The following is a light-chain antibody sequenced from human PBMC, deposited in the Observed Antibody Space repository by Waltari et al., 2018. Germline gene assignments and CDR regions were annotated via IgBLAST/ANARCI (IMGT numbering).Light chain of an antibody. J-gene: IGKJ1*01. CDR1: QSLLHSNGYNY. Sequence: DIEMTQSPLSLPVTPGEPASISCMSSQSLLHSNGYNYLDWYLQKPGQSPQLLIYLGSTRASGVPDRFSGSGSGTDFTLKINRVEAEDVAVYYCMQALQTPWTFGQGTKVEIK. V-gene: IGKV2-28*01. CDR3: MQALQTPWT. CDR2: LGS.